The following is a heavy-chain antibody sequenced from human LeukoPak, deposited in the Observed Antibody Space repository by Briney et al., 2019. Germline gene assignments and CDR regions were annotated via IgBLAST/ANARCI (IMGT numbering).Heavy chain of an antibody. J-gene: IGHJ4*02. V-gene: IGHV4-34*01. Sequence: SETLSLTCAVYGGSFSGYYWSWIRQPPGKGLEWIGEINHSGSTNYNPSLKSRVTISVDTSKNQFSLKLSSVTAADTAVYYCARGAPQYYDFWSGSPDYWGQGTLVTVSS. CDR3: ARGAPQYYDFWSGSPDY. D-gene: IGHD3-3*01. CDR1: GGSFSGYY. CDR2: INHSGST.